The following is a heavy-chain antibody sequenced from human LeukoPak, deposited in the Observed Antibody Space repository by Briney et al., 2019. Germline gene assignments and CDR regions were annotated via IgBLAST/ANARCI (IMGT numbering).Heavy chain of an antibody. CDR1: GFTFNTYT. Sequence: GGSLRLSCAASGFTFNTYTMNWVRQAPGKGLEWVSAISNNGGYTYYADSVQGRFTISRDNSKSTLCLQMNSLRAEDTAVYYCAKQLGYCSDGSCYFPYWGQGTLVTVSS. J-gene: IGHJ4*02. CDR3: AKQLGYCSDGSCYFPY. V-gene: IGHV3-23*01. CDR2: ISNNGGYT. D-gene: IGHD2-15*01.